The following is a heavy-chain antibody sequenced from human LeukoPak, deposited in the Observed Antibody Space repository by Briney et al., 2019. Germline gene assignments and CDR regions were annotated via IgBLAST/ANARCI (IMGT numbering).Heavy chain of an antibody. D-gene: IGHD3-22*01. J-gene: IGHJ4*02. V-gene: IGHV3-15*01. CDR3: TTNYYDSSGYSFDY. CDR2: IKSRTDGGTT. CDR1: GFTFSNAW. Sequence: PGGSLRLSCAASGFTFSNAWMNWVRQAPGKGLEWVGRIKSRTDGGTTDYAAPVKGRFTLSRDDSKNTLYLQMNSLKTDDTAVYYCTTNYYDSSGYSFDYWGQGTLVTVSS.